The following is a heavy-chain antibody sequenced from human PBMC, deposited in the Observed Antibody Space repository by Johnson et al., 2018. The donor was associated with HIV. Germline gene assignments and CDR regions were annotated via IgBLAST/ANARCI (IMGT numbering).Heavy chain of an antibody. J-gene: IGHJ3*02. CDR3: AREGGYSGYEGVGHTNDAFDI. V-gene: IGHV3-11*01. Sequence: QVQLVESGGGLVKPGGSLRLSCAASGFSFSDYYMGWIRQTPGKGLEWVSYISSSGTTVHYADSVKGRFSISRDNAKHSLYLQMNSLRAEDTAVYYCAREGGYSGYEGVGHTNDAFDIWGQGTMVTVSS. CDR1: GFSFSDYY. CDR2: ISSSGTTV. D-gene: IGHD5-12*01.